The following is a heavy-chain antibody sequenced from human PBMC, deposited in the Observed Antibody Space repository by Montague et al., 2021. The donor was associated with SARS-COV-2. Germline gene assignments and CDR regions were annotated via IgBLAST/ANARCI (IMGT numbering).Heavy chain of an antibody. J-gene: IGHJ4*02. V-gene: IGHV3-30*04. CDR2: ISYDGSNK. CDR3: ARDNYDYVWGSYRYIY. Sequence: SLRLSCAASGFTFSSYAMHWVRQAPGKGLEWVAVISYDGSNKYXXXSXXXRFTISRDNSKNTLYLQRNSLRAEDTAVYYCARDNYDYVWGSYRYIYWGQGTLVTVSS. D-gene: IGHD3-16*02. CDR1: GFTFSSYA.